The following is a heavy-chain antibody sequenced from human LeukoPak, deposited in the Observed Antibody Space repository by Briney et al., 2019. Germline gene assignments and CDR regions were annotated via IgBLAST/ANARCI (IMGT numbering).Heavy chain of an antibody. D-gene: IGHD3-10*01. CDR2: IIPILGIA. V-gene: IGHV1-69*04. Sequence: SVKVSCKASGGTFSTSAISWVRQAPGQGLEWMGRIIPILGIANCAQKFQGRVTITADKSTSTAYMELSSLRSEDTAVYYCARERGGSRSYGDYYFDYWGQGTLVTVSS. CDR3: ARERGGSRSYGDYYFDY. J-gene: IGHJ4*02. CDR1: GGTFSTSA.